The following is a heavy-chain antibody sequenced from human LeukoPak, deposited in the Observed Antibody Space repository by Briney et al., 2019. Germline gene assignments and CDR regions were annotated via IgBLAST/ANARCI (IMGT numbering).Heavy chain of an antibody. CDR1: GGSISSGGYY. V-gene: IGHV4-30-2*01. D-gene: IGHD6-6*01. J-gene: IGHJ4*02. CDR3: ASGVYSSSSNDY. CDR2: IDHSGST. Sequence: SETLSLTCTVSGGSISSGGYYWSWIRQPPRKGLEWIGYIDHSGSTYYNPSLKSRVTISVDRSKNQFSLKLSSVTAADTAVYYCASGVYSSSSNDYWGQGTLVTVFS.